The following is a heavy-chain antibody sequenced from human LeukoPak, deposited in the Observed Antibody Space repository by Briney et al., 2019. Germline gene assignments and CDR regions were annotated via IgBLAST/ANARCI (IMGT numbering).Heavy chain of an antibody. J-gene: IGHJ4*02. D-gene: IGHD2-21*02. CDR2: ISGSGDST. V-gene: IGHV3-23*01. CDR3: AKSFNCGGDCWSYFDY. CDR1: GFTFSSYA. Sequence: GGSLRLSCAASGFTFSSYAMSWVRQAPGKGLEWVSGISGSGDSTYYADSVKGRFTISRDNLKNTLYLQMNSLRAEDTALYYCAKSFNCGGDCWSYFDYWGQGTLVTVSS.